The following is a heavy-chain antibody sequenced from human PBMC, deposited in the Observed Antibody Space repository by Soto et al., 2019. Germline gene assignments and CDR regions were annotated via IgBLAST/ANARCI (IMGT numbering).Heavy chain of an antibody. V-gene: IGHV1-18*01. D-gene: IGHD2-2*01. Sequence: ASVKVSCKASGYTFTSYGISWVRQAPGQGLEWMGWISAYNVNTNYAQKLQGRVTMTTDTSTSTAYMELRSLISYDTAVYYCAGYQLLWSNAFDIWGQGTMVTVS. CDR2: ISAYNVNT. J-gene: IGHJ3*02. CDR1: GYTFTSYG. CDR3: AGYQLLWSNAFDI.